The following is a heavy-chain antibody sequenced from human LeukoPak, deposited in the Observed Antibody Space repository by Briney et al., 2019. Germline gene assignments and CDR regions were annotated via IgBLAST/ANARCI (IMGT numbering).Heavy chain of an antibody. Sequence: GGSLRLSCAASGFTFSSYEMNWVRQAPGKGLEWVSYVSSRGSTIYYADSVKGRFTISRDNSKNTLYLQMNSLRAEDTAVYYCAKARINYYDSSGYGVWGQGTLVTVSS. CDR3: AKARINYYDSSGYGV. D-gene: IGHD3-22*01. CDR2: VSSRGSTI. J-gene: IGHJ4*02. V-gene: IGHV3-48*03. CDR1: GFTFSSYE.